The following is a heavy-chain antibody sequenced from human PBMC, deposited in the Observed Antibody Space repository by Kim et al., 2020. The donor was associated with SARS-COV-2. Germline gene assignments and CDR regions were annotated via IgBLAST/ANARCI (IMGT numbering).Heavy chain of an antibody. CDR1: GFTFSSYA. D-gene: IGHD3-22*01. CDR2: ISGSGGSS. V-gene: IGHV3-23*01. J-gene: IGHJ4*02. CDR3: AKVAQSRITMIVVVINPAFDY. Sequence: GGSLRLSCAASGFTFSSYAMSWVRQAPGKGLEWVSAISGSGGSSYYAASVKGRFTISRDNTKTTLYLQMNSLGADDTAVYYCAKVAQSRITMIVVVINPAFDYWGPGALGTASS.